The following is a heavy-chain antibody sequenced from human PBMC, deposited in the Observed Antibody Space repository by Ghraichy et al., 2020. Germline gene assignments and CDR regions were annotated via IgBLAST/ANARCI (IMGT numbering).Heavy chain of an antibody. CDR1: GVTVGNNY. J-gene: IGHJ4*02. V-gene: IGHV3-66*01. CDR2: IYSGGDT. D-gene: IGHD1-20*01. CDR3: ARDPNAVITGTWG. Sequence: GGSLRLSCAASGVTVGNNYMIWVRQAPGKGLEWVSLIYSGGDTRYADSVKGRFTISRDSSKNTLYLQMNNLRADDTAVYYCARDPNAVITGTWGWGQGTLVTVSS.